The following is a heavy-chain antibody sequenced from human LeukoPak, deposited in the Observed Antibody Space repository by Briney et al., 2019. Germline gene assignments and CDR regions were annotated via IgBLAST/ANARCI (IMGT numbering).Heavy chain of an antibody. J-gene: IGHJ4*02. D-gene: IGHD5-18*01. CDR2: IWYDGSNK. V-gene: IGHV3-33*01. CDR1: GFTFSSYG. CDR3: ARGIQLWLLGY. Sequence: PGRSLRLSCAASGFTFSSYGMRWVRQAPGKGLEWVAVIWYDGSNKYYADSVKGRFTISRDNSKNTLYLQMNSLRAEDTAVYYCARGIQLWLLGYWGQGTLVTVSS.